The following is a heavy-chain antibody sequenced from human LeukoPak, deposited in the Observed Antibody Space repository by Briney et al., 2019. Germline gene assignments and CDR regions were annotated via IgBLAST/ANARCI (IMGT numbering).Heavy chain of an antibody. J-gene: IGHJ5*02. CDR2: IYYSGST. CDR3: ARTYYDFWSGYPGWFDP. Sequence: TSETLSLTCTVSGGSICSYYWSWIRQPPGKGLEWIGYIYYSGSTNYNPSLKSRVTISVDTSKNQFSLKLSSVTAADTAVYYCARTYYDFWSGYPGWFDPWGQGTLVTVSS. D-gene: IGHD3-3*01. CDR1: GGSICSYY. V-gene: IGHV4-59*01.